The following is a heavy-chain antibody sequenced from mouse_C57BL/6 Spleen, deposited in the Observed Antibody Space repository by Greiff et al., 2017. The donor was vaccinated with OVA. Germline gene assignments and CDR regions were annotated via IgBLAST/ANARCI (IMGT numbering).Heavy chain of an antibody. V-gene: IGHV5-9*01. D-gene: IGHD1-1*01. J-gene: IGHJ2*01. CDR2: ISGGGGNT. Sequence: EVQRVESGGGLVKPGGSLKLSCAASGFTFSSYTMSWVRQTPEKRLEWVATISGGGGNTYYPDSVKGRFTISRDNAKNTLYLQMSSLRSEDTALYYCARGPSFATVVATDFDYWGQGTTLTVSA. CDR1: GFTFSSYT. CDR3: ARGPSFATVVATDFDY.